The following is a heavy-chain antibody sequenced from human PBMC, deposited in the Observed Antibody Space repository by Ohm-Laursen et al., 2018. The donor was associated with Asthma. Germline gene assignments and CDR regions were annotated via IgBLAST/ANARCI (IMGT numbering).Heavy chain of an antibody. CDR3: ARSAVAGTWDAFDI. V-gene: IGHV5-51*01. Sequence: ASLRISCKGSGSRFTSYWIGWVRQMPGKGLGWMGVIYPGDFDTRYSPSFQGQVTISADKSITTAYLQWSSLKASDTAMYYFARSAVAGTWDAFDIWGQGTMVTVSS. J-gene: IGHJ3*02. D-gene: IGHD6-19*01. CDR2: IYPGDFDT. CDR1: GSRFTSYW.